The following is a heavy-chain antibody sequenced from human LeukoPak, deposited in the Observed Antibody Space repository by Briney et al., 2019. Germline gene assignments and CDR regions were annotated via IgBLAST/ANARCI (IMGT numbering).Heavy chain of an antibody. D-gene: IGHD3-9*01. Sequence: GASVKVSFKASGYTFTSYGISWVRQAPGQGLEWMGWISAYNGNTNYSQKLQGRVTMTTDTSTSTAYMELRSLRSDDTAVYYCARSVGDILTGYYYGMDVWGKGTTVTVSS. CDR3: ARSVGDILTGYYYGMDV. CDR1: GYTFTSYG. CDR2: ISAYNGNT. J-gene: IGHJ6*04. V-gene: IGHV1-18*04.